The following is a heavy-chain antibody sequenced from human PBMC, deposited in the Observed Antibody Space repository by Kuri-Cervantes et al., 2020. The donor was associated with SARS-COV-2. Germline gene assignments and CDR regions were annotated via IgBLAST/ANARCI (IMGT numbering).Heavy chain of an antibody. CDR2: ISHDGSNI. J-gene: IGHJ3*01. D-gene: IGHD3-22*01. CDR3: AKVGKHHESFGYLSF. Sequence: GESLKISYAASGFTFSSYGIQWVRQAPGRGLEWVAVISHDGSNIYYADSLKGRFTISRDNSHNTVYLHMNSLRAEDMAVYFCAKVGKHHESFGYLSFWGQGTMVTVSS. CDR1: GFTFSSYG. V-gene: IGHV3-30*18.